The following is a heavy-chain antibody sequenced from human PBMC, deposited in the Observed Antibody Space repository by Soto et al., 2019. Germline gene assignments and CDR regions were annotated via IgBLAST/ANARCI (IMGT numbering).Heavy chain of an antibody. V-gene: IGHV5-51*01. CDR3: ARRSGSYYRYYYYYGMDV. J-gene: IGHJ6*02. Sequence: VESLKISCNGSGDSFTSYWIGWVRQMPWKGLEWMGIIYPGDSDTRYSPSFQGQVTISADKSISTAYLQWSSLKASDTAMYYCARRSGSYYRYYYYYGMDVRGQGTTVTVSS. CDR2: IYPGDSDT. D-gene: IGHD1-26*01. CDR1: GDSFTSYW.